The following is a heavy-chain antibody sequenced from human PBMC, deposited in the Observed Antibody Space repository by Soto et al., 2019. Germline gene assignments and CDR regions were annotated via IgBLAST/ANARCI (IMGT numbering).Heavy chain of an antibody. CDR1: GVLISSYY. J-gene: IGHJ3*02. V-gene: IGHV4-39*01. D-gene: IGHD3-10*01. CDR3: AKGGSGSYSNAFDI. CDR2: IYYSGST. Sequence: SETLSLTCNVSGVLISSYYWGWIRQPPGKGLEWIGSIYYSGSTYYNPSLKSRVTISVDTSKNQFSLKLSSVTAADTAVYYCAKGGSGSYSNAFDIWGQGTMVTVSS.